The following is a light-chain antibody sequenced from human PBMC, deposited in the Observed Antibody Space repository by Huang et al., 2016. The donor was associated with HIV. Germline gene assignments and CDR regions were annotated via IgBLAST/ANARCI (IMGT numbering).Light chain of an antibody. CDR3: QQYNRFYT. J-gene: IGKJ2*01. Sequence: DIQMTQSPSTLSASVGDRVTITCRASQRVGNWLAWYQQKPGQAPKLLIYTASTLQNWVPSRFSGSGSETEFTLTINSLQPDDFATYYCQQYNRFYTFGQGTRLDIK. CDR1: QRVGNW. CDR2: TAS. V-gene: IGKV1-5*03.